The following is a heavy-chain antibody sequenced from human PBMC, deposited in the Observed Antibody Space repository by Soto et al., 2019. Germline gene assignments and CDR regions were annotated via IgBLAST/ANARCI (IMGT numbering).Heavy chain of an antibody. J-gene: IGHJ4*02. V-gene: IGHV4-4*02. Sequence: LSLTCAVSGGSISSSNWWSWVRQPPGKGLEWIGEIYHSGSTNYNPSLKSRVTISVDKSKNQFSLKLSSVTAADTAVYYCARASGDYGDYGSFDYWGQGTLVTVSS. D-gene: IGHD4-17*01. CDR3: ARASGDYGDYGSFDY. CDR2: IYHSGST. CDR1: GGSISSSNW.